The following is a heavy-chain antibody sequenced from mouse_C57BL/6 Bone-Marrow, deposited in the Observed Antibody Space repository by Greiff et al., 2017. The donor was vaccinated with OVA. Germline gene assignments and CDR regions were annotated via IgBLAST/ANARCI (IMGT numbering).Heavy chain of an antibody. CDR2: IDPETGGT. J-gene: IGHJ1*03. CDR1: GYTFTDYE. D-gene: IGHD1-1*01. CDR3: TRLFITTEDWYFDV. Sequence: VNVVESGAELVRPGASVTLSCKASGYTFTDYEMHWVKQTPVHGLEWIGAIDPETGGTAYNQKFKGKAILTADKSSSTAYMELRSLTSEDSAVYYCTRLFITTEDWYFDVWGTGTTVTVSS. V-gene: IGHV1-15*01.